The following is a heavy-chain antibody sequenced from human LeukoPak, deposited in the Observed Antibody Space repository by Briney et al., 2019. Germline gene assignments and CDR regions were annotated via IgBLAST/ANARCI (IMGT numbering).Heavy chain of an antibody. CDR2: IRYDGSNK. CDR3: AKDRLFSGAFDI. Sequence: GGSMRLSCAASGFTFSSYGMHWVRQAPGKGLEWVAFIRYDGSNKYYADSVKGRFTISRDNSKNTLYLQMNSLRAEDTAVYYCAKDRLFSGAFDIWGQGTMVTVSS. CDR1: GFTFSSYG. V-gene: IGHV3-30*02. J-gene: IGHJ3*02.